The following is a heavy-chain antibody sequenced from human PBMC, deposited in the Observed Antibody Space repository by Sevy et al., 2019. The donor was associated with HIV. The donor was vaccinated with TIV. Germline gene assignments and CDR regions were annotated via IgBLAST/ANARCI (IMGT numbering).Heavy chain of an antibody. CDR3: ARRGEAGPFFDY. V-gene: IGHV3-21*01. CDR1: GFTFSSYS. CDR2: ISSSSSYI. J-gene: IGHJ4*02. D-gene: IGHD3-16*01. Sequence: GGSLRLSCAASGFTFSSYSMNWVRQAPGKGLEWVSSISSSSSYIYYADSVKGRFTISRDNAKNSLYLQMNSLRAEDTAVYYCARRGEAGPFFDYWGQGTLVTVSS.